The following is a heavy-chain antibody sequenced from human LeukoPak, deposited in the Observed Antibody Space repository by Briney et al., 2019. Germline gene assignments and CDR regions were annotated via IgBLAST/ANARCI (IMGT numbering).Heavy chain of an antibody. J-gene: IGHJ6*02. V-gene: IGHV3-21*01. CDR3: ARASANYDILTDYYHYSGLDV. CDR1: RFTFSSYS. CDR2: ISGGSSYI. Sequence: PGGSLRLSCAASRFTFSSYSMHWVRQAPGKGLEWVSSISGGSSYIYYADSVKGRFTISRDNAKNSLYLQMNSLSAEDTAVYYCARASANYDILTDYYHYSGLDVWGQGTTVTVSS. D-gene: IGHD3-9*01.